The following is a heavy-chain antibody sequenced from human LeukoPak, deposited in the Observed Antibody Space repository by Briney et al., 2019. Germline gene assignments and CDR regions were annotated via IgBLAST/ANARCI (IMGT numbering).Heavy chain of an antibody. J-gene: IGHJ4*02. CDR3: ARGTPVTPFDY. Sequence: SETLSLTCTVSGDSFASYYWSWIRQPAGKGLEWIGRIYTSGATSYNPSLKSRVTMSVDVSQNQFSLKLSSVTAADTAVYYCARGTPVTPFDYWGQGTLVTVSS. CDR2: IYTSGAT. D-gene: IGHD4-17*01. V-gene: IGHV4-4*07. CDR1: GDSFASYY.